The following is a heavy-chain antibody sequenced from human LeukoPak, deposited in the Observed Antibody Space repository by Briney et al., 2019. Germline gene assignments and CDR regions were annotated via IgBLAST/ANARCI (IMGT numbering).Heavy chain of an antibody. CDR3: ARERVYAIYYYYGMDV. CDR1: GYTFTGYY. Sequence: ASVRVSCTASGYTFTGYYMHWVRQAPGQGLEWMGCIPPNSGGTNYAQKFQGRVTMTRDTSISTAYMELSRLRSDDTAVYYCARERVYAIYYYYGMDVWGQGTTVTVSS. D-gene: IGHD2-8*01. V-gene: IGHV1-2*02. CDR2: IPPNSGGT. J-gene: IGHJ6*02.